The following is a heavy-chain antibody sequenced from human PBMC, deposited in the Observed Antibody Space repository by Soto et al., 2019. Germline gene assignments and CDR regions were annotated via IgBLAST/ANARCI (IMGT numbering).Heavy chain of an antibody. D-gene: IGHD3-9*01. CDR3: ARESYDILTGYYYYGMDV. J-gene: IGHJ6*02. CDR2: INPNSGGT. CDR1: GYTFTGYY. V-gene: IGHV1-2*04. Sequence: GASVKVSCKASGYTFTGYYMHWVRQATGQGLEWMGWINPNSGGTNYAQKFQGWVTMTRDTSISTAYMELSRLRSDDTAVYYCARESYDILTGYYYYGMDVWGQGTTVTVSS.